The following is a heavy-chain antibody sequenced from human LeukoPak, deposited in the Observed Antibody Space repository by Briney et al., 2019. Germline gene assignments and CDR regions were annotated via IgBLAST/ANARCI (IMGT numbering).Heavy chain of an antibody. CDR3: AKGPYFDY. Sequence: GGSLRLSCAASGFTISSYGMHWVRQAPGKGLEWVAVISYDGSNKYYADSVKGRFTISRDNSKNTLYLQMNSLRAEDTAVYYCAKGPYFDYWGQGTLVTVSS. CDR1: GFTISSYG. J-gene: IGHJ4*02. V-gene: IGHV3-30*18. CDR2: ISYDGSNK.